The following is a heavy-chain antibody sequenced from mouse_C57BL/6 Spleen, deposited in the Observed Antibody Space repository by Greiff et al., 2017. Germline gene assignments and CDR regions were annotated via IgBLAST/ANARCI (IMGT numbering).Heavy chain of an antibody. V-gene: IGHV1-4*01. D-gene: IGHD2-4*01. J-gene: IGHJ3*01. CDR2: INPSSGYT. CDR1: GYTFTSYT. CDR3: ARPDDYVWEFAY. Sequence: VQLQESGAELARPGASVKMSCKASGYTFTSYTMHWVKPRPGQGLEWIGYINPSSGYTKYNQKFKDKATLTADKSSSTAYMQLSSLTSEDSAVYYCARPDDYVWEFAYWGQGTLVTVSA.